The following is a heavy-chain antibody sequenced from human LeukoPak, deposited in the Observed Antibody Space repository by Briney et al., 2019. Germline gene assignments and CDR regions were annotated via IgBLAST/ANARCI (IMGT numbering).Heavy chain of an antibody. Sequence: GRSLRLSCAVSGFAFSTYAMHWVRQAPGKGLESVAVISFDGSKTYYADSVKGRSTISRDNPKNTLHLQLNRLTSDDTAVYYCARLPPSVFGVGTGAFDSWGQGNLVTVSS. CDR1: GFAFSTYA. CDR2: ISFDGSKT. J-gene: IGHJ4*02. D-gene: IGHD2-8*02. CDR3: ARLPPSVFGVGTGAFDS. V-gene: IGHV3-30*03.